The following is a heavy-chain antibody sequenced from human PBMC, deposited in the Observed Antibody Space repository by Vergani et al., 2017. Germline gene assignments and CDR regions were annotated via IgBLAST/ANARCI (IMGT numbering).Heavy chain of an antibody. V-gene: IGHV3-30-3*01. CDR2: ISYDGSNK. D-gene: IGHD6-25*01. J-gene: IGHJ4*02. CDR1: GFTFSSYA. CDR3: ARQKGYSSESFDY. Sequence: QVQLVESGGGVVQPGRSLRLSCAASGFTFSSYAMHWVRQAPGKGLEWVAVISYDGSNKYYADSVKGRFTISRDNSKNTLYLQMNSLRAEDTAVYYCARQKGYSSESFDYWGQGTLVTVSS.